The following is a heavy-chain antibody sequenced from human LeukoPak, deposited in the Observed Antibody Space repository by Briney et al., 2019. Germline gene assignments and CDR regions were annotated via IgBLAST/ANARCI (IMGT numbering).Heavy chain of an antibody. D-gene: IGHD4-17*01. Sequence: PGGSLRLSCAASGFTFSSYGMHWVRQAPGKGLEWVAVISYDGSNKHYADSVKGRFTISRDNSKNTLYLQMNSLRGEDTAVYYCANDYGDLFDYWGQGTLVTVSS. CDR1: GFTFSSYG. J-gene: IGHJ4*02. V-gene: IGHV3-30*18. CDR2: ISYDGSNK. CDR3: ANDYGDLFDY.